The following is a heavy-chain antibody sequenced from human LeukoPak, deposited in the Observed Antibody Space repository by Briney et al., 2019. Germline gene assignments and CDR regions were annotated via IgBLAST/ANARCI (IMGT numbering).Heavy chain of an antibody. V-gene: IGHV3-7*01. CDR2: ITEDGREK. CDR3: ARVIGATVSPRSALDY. J-gene: IGHJ4*02. D-gene: IGHD2/OR15-2a*01. CDR1: GFSFSSYW. Sequence: GGSLRLSCGASGFSFSSYWMTWVRQAPGQGLEWVASITEDGREKYYVDSVKGRFTISRDNAKNSLYLDMNSLAVADTALYYCARVIGATVSPRSALDYWGQGTLVTVSS.